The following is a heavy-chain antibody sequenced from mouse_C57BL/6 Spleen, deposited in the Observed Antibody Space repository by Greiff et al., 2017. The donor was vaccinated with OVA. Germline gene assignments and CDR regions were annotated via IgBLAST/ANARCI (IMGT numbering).Heavy chain of an antibody. CDR2: IDPETGGT. CDR3: TRDDYGSSSYYFDY. Sequence: VQRVESGAELVRPGASVTLSCKASGYTFTDYEMHWVKQTPVHGLEWIGAIDPETGGTAYNQKFKGKAILTADKSSSTAYMELRSLTSEDSAVYYCTRDDYGSSSYYFDYWGQGTTLTVSS. D-gene: IGHD1-1*01. V-gene: IGHV1-15*01. CDR1: GYTFTDYE. J-gene: IGHJ2*01.